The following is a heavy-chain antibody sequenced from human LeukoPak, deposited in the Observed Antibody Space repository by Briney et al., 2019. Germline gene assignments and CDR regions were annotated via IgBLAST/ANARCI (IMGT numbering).Heavy chain of an antibody. CDR1: GVSISSYY. CDR2: IYYSGTT. D-gene: IGHD3-22*01. CDR3: ARVYYDSSGYSDAFDI. Sequence: SETLSLTCTVSGVSISSYYWSWIRQPPGKGLEWIAYIYYSGTTNYNPSLKSRVTISLDTSKNQFSLKLSSVTAADTAVYFCARVYYDSSGYSDAFDIWGQGTMVTVSS. J-gene: IGHJ3*02. V-gene: IGHV4-59*01.